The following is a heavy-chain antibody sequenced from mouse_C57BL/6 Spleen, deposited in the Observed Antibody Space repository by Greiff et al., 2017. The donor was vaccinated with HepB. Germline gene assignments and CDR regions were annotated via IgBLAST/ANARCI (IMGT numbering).Heavy chain of an antibody. Sequence: VQLQQSGPELVKPGASVKISCKASGYTFTDYYMNWVKQSHGKSLEWIGDINPNNGGTSYNQKFKGKATLTVDKSSSTAYMELRSLTSEDSAVYYCARDYYGSSYPDYWGQGTTLTVSS. V-gene: IGHV1-26*01. CDR1: GYTFTDYY. D-gene: IGHD1-1*01. J-gene: IGHJ2*01. CDR2: INPNNGGT. CDR3: ARDYYGSSYPDY.